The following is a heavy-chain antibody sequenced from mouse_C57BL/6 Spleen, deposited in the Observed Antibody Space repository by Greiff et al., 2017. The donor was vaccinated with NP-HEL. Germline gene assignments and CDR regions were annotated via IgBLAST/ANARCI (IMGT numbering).Heavy chain of an antibody. CDR2: ISYDGSN. V-gene: IGHV3-6*01. D-gene: IGHD1-1*01. Sequence: DVKLQESGPGLVKPSQSLSLTCSVTGYSITSGYYWNWLRQFPGNKLEWMGYISYDGSNNYNPSLKNRISITRDTSKNQFILKLYSVTTEYTATYYCARGATYYGSSLAWFAYWGQGTLVTVSA. J-gene: IGHJ3*01. CDR3: ARGATYYGSSLAWFAY. CDR1: GYSITSGYY.